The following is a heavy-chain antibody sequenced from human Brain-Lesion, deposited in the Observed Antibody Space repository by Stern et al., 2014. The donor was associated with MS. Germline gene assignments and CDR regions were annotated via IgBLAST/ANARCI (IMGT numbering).Heavy chain of an antibody. J-gene: IGHJ4*02. CDR3: ATLSPGAGGNYYRHFDY. CDR1: GYTLTELS. D-gene: IGHD1-26*01. V-gene: IGHV1-24*01. CDR2: FDTEDGET. Sequence: QLVESGAEVKKPGASVKVSCKVSGYTLTELSMHWARQAPRKGLEWMGGFDTEDGETIYAQKFQGRVTMTEDTSTDTAYRELSSLRSEDTAVYYCATLSPGAGGNYYRHFDYWGQGTLVTVSS.